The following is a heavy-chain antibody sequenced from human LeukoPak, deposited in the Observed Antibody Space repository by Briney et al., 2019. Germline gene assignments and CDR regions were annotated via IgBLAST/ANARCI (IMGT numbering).Heavy chain of an antibody. CDR2: ISGSGGST. CDR1: GFTFSSYA. J-gene: IGHJ4*02. Sequence: GGSLRLSCAASGFTFSSYAMSWVRQAPGKGLEWVSAISGSGGSTYYADSVKGRFTISRDNSKNSLYLQMNSLRDEDSAVYYCARANYCFDYWGQGTLVTVSS. CDR3: ARANYCFDY. D-gene: IGHD5-24*01. V-gene: IGHV3-23*01.